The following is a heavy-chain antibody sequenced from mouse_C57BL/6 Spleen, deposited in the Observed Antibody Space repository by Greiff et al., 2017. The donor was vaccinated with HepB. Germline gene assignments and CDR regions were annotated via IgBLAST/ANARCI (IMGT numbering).Heavy chain of an antibody. V-gene: IGHV5-6*01. J-gene: IGHJ2*01. CDR2: ISSGGSYT. D-gene: IGHD2-4*01. Sequence: EVKLVESGGDLVKPGGSLKLSCAASGFTFSSYGMSWVRQTPDKRLEWVATISSGGSYTYYPDSVKGRFTISRDNAKNTLYLQMSSLNSEDTAMYYCARQGNDYDDYFDYWGQGTTLTVSS. CDR1: GFTFSSYG. CDR3: ARQGNDYDDYFDY.